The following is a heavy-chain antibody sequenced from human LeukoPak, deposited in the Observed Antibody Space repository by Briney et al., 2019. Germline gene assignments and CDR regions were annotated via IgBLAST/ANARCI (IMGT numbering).Heavy chain of an antibody. J-gene: IGHJ5*02. Sequence: PSETLSLTCTVSGGSISSYYWSWIRQPPGKGLEWIGYIYYSGSTNYNPSLKSRVTISVDTSKNQFSLKLSSVTAAAPAVYYCAKKPPPRTYDSRVNWFDPWGQGTLVTVSS. CDR1: GGSISSYY. D-gene: IGHD3-22*01. V-gene: IGHV4-59*01. CDR3: AKKPPPRTYDSRVNWFDP. CDR2: IYYSGST.